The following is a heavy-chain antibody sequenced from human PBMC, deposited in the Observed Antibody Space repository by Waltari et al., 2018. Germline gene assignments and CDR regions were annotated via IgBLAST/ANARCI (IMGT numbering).Heavy chain of an antibody. CDR3: TASALRFLEWSGGCDY. Sequence: QVQLVQSGAEVKKPGASVKVSCTLSGYTLTELSIHWVRQAPGKGLEWMGAFDPEEGETFYGQKFRGRFIMTEDTSADIAYMDLSSLTSEDTAVYYCTASALRFLEWSGGCDYWGQGTPVTVSS. CDR1: GYTLTELS. CDR2: FDPEEGET. J-gene: IGHJ4*02. D-gene: IGHD3-3*01. V-gene: IGHV1-24*01.